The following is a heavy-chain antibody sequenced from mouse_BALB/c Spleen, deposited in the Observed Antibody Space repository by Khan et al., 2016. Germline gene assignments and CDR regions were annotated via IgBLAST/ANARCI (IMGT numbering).Heavy chain of an antibody. CDR1: GYSFTRYW. Sequence: QVQLQQSGTELVRPGASVKLSCKASGYSFTRYWMNWVKQRPGQGLEWIGMIHPSDSESRLNQKFKEKATLTVDNSSSIAYMQLSSPTSEDSAVYYCTSSAYSNHPYYAMDYLGHGTSVTVSS. J-gene: IGHJ4*01. CDR3: TSSAYSNHPYYAMDY. CDR2: IHPSDSES. V-gene: IGHV1-61*01. D-gene: IGHD2-5*01.